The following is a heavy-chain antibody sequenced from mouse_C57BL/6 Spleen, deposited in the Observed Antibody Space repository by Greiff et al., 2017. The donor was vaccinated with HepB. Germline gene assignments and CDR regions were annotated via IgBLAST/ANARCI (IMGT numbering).Heavy chain of an antibody. CDR2: IYPGDGDT. CDR3: ARMGYSKGFDY. J-gene: IGHJ2*01. V-gene: IGHV1-82*01. D-gene: IGHD2-5*01. Sequence: QVQLQQSGPELVKPGASVKISCKASGYAFSSSWINWVKQRPGKGLEWIGRIYPGDGDTNYNGKFKGKATLTADKSSSTAYMQLSSLTSEDSAVYFCARMGYSKGFDYWGQGTTLTVSS. CDR1: GYAFSSSW.